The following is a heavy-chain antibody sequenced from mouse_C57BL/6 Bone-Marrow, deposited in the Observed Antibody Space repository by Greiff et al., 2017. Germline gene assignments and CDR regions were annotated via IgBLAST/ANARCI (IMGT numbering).Heavy chain of an antibody. CDR2: ILPSIGRT. V-gene: IGHV15-2*01. Sequence: QVQLQQSGSELRSPGSSVKLSCKDFDSEVFPIAYMSWVRQKPGHGFEWIGGILPSIGRTIYGEKFEDKATLDADTLSNTAYLELNRLTSEDSAIYYCARGDYDTWFAYWGQGTLVTVSA. CDR1: DSEVFPIAY. D-gene: IGHD2-4*01. CDR3: ARGDYDTWFAY. J-gene: IGHJ3*01.